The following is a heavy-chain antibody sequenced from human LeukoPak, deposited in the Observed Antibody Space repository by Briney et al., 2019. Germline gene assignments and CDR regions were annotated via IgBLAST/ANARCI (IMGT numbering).Heavy chain of an antibody. Sequence: GSLRLSCAASGFTFSYYNMNWVRQPPGKGLQWVSYISSSSNIIYYADSVKGRFTISRDNAKNSLFLQMNSLRAEDTAVYYCARDFAREFTIDYWGQGTLVTVSS. CDR2: ISSSSNII. V-gene: IGHV3-48*01. J-gene: IGHJ4*02. CDR1: GFTFSYYN. D-gene: IGHD3-10*01. CDR3: ARDFAREFTIDY.